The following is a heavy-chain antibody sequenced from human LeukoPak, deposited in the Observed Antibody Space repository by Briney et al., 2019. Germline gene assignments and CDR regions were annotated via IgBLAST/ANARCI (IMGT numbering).Heavy chain of an antibody. D-gene: IGHD2-21*02. CDR2: ISSSSNYI. CDR3: VRDFRHCGGDCYSERHYYFDF. Sequence: PGGSLRLSCAASGFTFNSYSMNWVRQAPGKGLEWVSSISSSSNYIYYADSLKGRFTISRDNAKNSLYLQMNSLRAEDTAVYYCVRDFRHCGGDCYSERHYYFDFWGQGTLVTVSS. J-gene: IGHJ4*02. V-gene: IGHV3-21*01. CDR1: GFTFNSYS.